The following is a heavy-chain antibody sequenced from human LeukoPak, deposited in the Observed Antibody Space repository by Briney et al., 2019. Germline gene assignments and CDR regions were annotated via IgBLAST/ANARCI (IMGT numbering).Heavy chain of an antibody. CDR3: AKRGVVIRVILVGFHKEAYYFDS. Sequence: GGSLRLSCAVSGITLSNYGMSWVRQTPGKGPEWVAGISGSGGTTSYADSVKGRFTISRDNPKNTLYLQMNSLRAEDTAVYFCAKRGVVIRVILVGFHKEAYYFDSWGQGALVTVSS. V-gene: IGHV3-23*01. CDR1: GITLSNYG. D-gene: IGHD3-22*01. CDR2: ISGSGGTT. J-gene: IGHJ4*02.